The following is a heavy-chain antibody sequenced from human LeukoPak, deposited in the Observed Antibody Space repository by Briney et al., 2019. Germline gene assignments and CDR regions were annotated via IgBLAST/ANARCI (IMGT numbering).Heavy chain of an antibody. Sequence: PGGSLRLSCAASGFTFSSNWMSWVRQAPGKGLEWVANVKQDGSEKYYVDSVKGRFTISRDNGKNSLYLQMSSLRAEDTAVYYCARASYSSSWFPTYFDYWGQGTLVTVSS. J-gene: IGHJ4*02. D-gene: IGHD6-13*01. CDR2: VKQDGSEK. CDR1: GFTFSSNW. CDR3: ARASYSSSWFPTYFDY. V-gene: IGHV3-7*01.